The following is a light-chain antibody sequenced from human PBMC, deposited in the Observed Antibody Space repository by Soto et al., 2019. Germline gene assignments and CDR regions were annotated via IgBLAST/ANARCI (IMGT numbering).Light chain of an antibody. CDR1: SSDVGGYDY. V-gene: IGLV2-14*01. CDR3: SSYTSSVSVL. CDR2: DAT. Sequence: QSVLTQPASVSGSPGQSITISCTGTSSDVGGYDYVSWYQQHPGEAPRLMIYDATNRPSGVSNRFSGSKSGNTASLTISGLQAEDEADYYCSSYTSSVSVLFGGGTKLTVL. J-gene: IGLJ2*01.